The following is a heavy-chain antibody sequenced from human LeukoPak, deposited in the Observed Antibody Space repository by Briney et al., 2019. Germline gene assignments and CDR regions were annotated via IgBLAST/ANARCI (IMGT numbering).Heavy chain of an antibody. V-gene: IGHV4-34*01. Sequence: SETLSLTCAVYGGSFSGYYWSWIRQPPGKGLEWIGEINHSGSTNYNPSPKSRVTISVDTSKNQFSLKLSSVTAADTAVYFCARLVASYDILTGYYKRYFDYWAQGTLVTVSS. J-gene: IGHJ4*02. CDR1: GGSFSGYY. CDR2: INHSGST. CDR3: ARLVASYDILTGYYKRYFDY. D-gene: IGHD3-9*01.